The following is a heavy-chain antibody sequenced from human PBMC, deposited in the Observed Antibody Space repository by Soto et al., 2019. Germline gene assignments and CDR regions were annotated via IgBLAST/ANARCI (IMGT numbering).Heavy chain of an antibody. CDR3: ARRVGVTHEGFDY. J-gene: IGHJ4*02. CDR1: GFSFKNYA. D-gene: IGHD1-26*01. CDR2: ISTSGDST. V-gene: IGHV3-23*01. Sequence: EVQLLESGGGLGQPGGSLRLSCAASGFSFKNYAMNWVRQAPGKGLEWVSGISTSGDSTNYADAVKGRFTICRGNSQSALYLQMNSLRTEDTHVYYCARRVGVTHEGFDYWGQGTLVTVSS.